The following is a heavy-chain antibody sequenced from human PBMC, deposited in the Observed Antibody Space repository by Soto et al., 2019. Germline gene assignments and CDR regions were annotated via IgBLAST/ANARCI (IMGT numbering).Heavy chain of an antibody. CDR1: GFTFSSYA. Sequence: HPGGSLRLSCAASGFTFSSYAMSWVRQAPGKGLEWVSAISGSGGSTYYAESVKGRFTISRDNSKNTLYLQMNSLRAEDTAVYYCAYSSTPFDYWGQGTLVTVAS. CDR2: ISGSGGST. J-gene: IGHJ4*02. D-gene: IGHD6-13*01. V-gene: IGHV3-23*01. CDR3: AYSSTPFDY.